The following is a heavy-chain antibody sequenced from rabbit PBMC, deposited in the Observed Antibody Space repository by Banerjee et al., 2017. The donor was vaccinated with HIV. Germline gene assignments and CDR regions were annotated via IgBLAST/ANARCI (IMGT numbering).Heavy chain of an antibody. D-gene: IGHD4-2*01. J-gene: IGHJ3*01. V-gene: IGHV1S40*01. Sequence: RQAPGKGLEWIACIDAGSSDFTYFASWAKGRFTISKTSSTTVTLQMTSLTAADTATYFCARDLAGYVGFGYISYLDLWGQGTLVTVS. CDR3: ARDLAGYVGFGYISYLDL. CDR2: IDAGSSDFT.